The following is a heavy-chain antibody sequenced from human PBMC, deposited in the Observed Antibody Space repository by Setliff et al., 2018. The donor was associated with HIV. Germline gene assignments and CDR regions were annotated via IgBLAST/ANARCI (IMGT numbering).Heavy chain of an antibody. CDR2: IRTDGDAT. D-gene: IGHD4-17*01. V-gene: IGHV3-NL1*01. CDR3: AKDFQWSTVNTPLNYQYGMDV. J-gene: IGHJ6*02. CDR1: GFTFSSYG. Sequence: PGGSLRLSCAASGFTFSSYGMHWVRQAPGKGLEWVSSIRTDGDATYYADSVRGRFTISRDNSKNTLYLQMNNRRPEDTAVYYCAKDFQWSTVNTPLNYQYGMDVWGQGTTVTVSS.